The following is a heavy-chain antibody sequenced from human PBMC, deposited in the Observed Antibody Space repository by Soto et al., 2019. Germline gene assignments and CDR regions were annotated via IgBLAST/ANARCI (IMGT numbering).Heavy chain of an antibody. D-gene: IGHD6-13*01. Sequence: EVQLLESGGGLVQPGGSLRLCCAASGFTFSNYAVTWVRQAPGKGLEWVSTISGSGGSTYYADSVKGRFTIYRDNSKNPLYLQRTSLRAEDTAVYYCAKDQGSSWYEIDYWGQGTLVTVSS. CDR3: AKDQGSSWYEIDY. CDR2: ISGSGGST. CDR1: GFTFSNYA. J-gene: IGHJ4*02. V-gene: IGHV3-23*01.